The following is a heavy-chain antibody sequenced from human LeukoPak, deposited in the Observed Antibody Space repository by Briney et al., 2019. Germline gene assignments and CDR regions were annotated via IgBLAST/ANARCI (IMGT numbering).Heavy chain of an antibody. D-gene: IGHD1-26*01. V-gene: IGHV1-69-2*01. CDR3: ATVGSEGNWFET. Sequence: ASVKVSCKGSGYTFSDFYIHWVRQAPGHTFGWMGRVDPADGETMSPGRFRDRVTITADTSTDTAHMELTRLTSDDTAIYFCATVGSEGNWFETWGQGTLVTVSS. J-gene: IGHJ5*02. CDR2: VDPADGET. CDR1: GYTFSDFY.